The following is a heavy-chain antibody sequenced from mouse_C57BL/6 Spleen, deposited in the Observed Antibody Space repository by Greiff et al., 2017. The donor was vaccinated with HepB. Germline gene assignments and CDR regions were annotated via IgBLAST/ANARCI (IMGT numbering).Heavy chain of an antibody. D-gene: IGHD1-1*01. CDR3: ARCDYGSSYDAMDY. J-gene: IGHJ4*01. CDR2: IHPNSGST. V-gene: IGHV1-64*01. Sequence: VQLQQPGAELVKPGASVKLSCKASGYTFTSYWMHWVKQRPGQGLEWIGMIHPNSGSTNYNEKFKSKATLTVDESSSTAYMQLSSLTSEDSAVSDCARCDYGSSYDAMDYWGQGTSVTVSS. CDR1: GYTFTSYW.